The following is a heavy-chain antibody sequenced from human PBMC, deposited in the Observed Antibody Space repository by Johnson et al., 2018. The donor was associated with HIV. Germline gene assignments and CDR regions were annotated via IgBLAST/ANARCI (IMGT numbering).Heavy chain of an antibody. V-gene: IGHV3-30*02. CDR2: TRYDGSNK. D-gene: IGHD2-15*01. CDR3: SSVSSNVGSGGLVDAFDI. J-gene: IGHJ3*02. Sequence: VQLVESGGGMVQPGGSLRLSCAASGLTFSGSGMHWVRQAPGKGLEWVAFTRYDGSNKYYADPVKGRFTIPRDNSKNTLYLTMNSLSAEDTALYYCSSVSSNVGSGGLVDAFDIWGQGTMVTVSS. CDR1: GLTFSGSG.